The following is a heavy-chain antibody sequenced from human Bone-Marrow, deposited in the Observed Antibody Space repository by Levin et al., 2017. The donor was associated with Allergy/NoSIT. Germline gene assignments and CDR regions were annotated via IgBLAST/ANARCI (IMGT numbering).Heavy chain of an antibody. CDR1: GYTFTSYD. CDR3: ARKEYYYYGMDV. J-gene: IGHJ6*02. CDR2: MNPNSGNT. Sequence: GESLKISCKASGYTFTSYDINWVRQATGQGLEWMGWMNPNSGNTGYAQKFQGRVTMTRNTSISTAYMELSSLRSEDTAVYYCARKEYYYYGMDVWGQGTTVTVSS. V-gene: IGHV1-8*01.